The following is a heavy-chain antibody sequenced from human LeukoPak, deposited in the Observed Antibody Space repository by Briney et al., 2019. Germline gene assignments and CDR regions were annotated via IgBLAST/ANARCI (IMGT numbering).Heavy chain of an antibody. J-gene: IGHJ4*02. Sequence: SETLSLTCAVSGYSISSGYYWGWIRQPPGKGLEWIGSIYHSGSTYYDPSLESRVTISVDTSKNQFSLKLSSVTAADTAVYYCARHSSGSYYGYFDYWGQGTLVTVSS. CDR2: IYHSGST. D-gene: IGHD1-26*01. CDR3: ARHSSGSYYGYFDY. CDR1: GYSISSGYY. V-gene: IGHV4-38-2*01.